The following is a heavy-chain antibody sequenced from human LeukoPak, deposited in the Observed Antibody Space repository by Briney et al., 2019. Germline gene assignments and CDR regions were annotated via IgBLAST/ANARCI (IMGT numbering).Heavy chain of an antibody. CDR2: ICYSGST. V-gene: IGHV4-59*01. CDR3: AAGTSQLGPEDY. D-gene: IGHD6-13*01. CDR1: GGSISSYC. J-gene: IGHJ4*02. Sequence: SETLSLTCTVSGGSISSYCCSWIRQPPGKGLEWLGYICYSGSTNYNPSLKSRVTISVDTSKNQFSLRLSSVTAADTAVYYCAAGTSQLGPEDYWGQGTLVTVSS.